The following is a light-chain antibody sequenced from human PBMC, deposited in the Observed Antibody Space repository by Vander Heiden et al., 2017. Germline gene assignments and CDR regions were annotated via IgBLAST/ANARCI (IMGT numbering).Light chain of an antibody. V-gene: IGKV2-28*01. J-gene: IGKJ1*01. CDR2: LGS. CDR3: MQALQFPWT. CDR1: QSLLHSNGYNY. Sequence: DIVMTQSPLSLPVTPGEPASISCRSSQSLLHSNGYNYVDWYLQKPGRSPQRLIYLGSHRASGVPDRFSGSGSGTDFTLEISRVEAEDVGVYYCMQALQFPWTFGQGTKVEIK.